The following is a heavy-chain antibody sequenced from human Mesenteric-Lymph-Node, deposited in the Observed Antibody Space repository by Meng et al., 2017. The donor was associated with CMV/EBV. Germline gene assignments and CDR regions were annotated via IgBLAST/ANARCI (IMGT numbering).Heavy chain of an antibody. CDR1: SFHGYY. D-gene: IGHD6-13*01. V-gene: IGHV4-34*01. J-gene: IGHJ4*02. CDR2: INHNGNS. CDR3: AATDRYSSSWYWKGAPFDS. Sequence: SFHGYYWSWIRQPPGKGLEWIGDINHNGNSIYNPSHKSRVSILPDTSKNHFSLRLNSVTAADTAVYYCAATDRYSSSWYWKGAPFDSWGQGTLVTVSS.